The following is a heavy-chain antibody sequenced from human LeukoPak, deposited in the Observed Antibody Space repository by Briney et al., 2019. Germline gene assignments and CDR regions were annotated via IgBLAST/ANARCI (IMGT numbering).Heavy chain of an antibody. CDR1: GYTFTSYV. Sequence: ASVKVSCKASGYTFTSYVMHWVRQAPGQRLEWMGWINAGNGNTKYSQKFQGRVTITRDTSASTAYMELSSLRSEDTAVYYCARDLRGPLVRRYFDYWGQGTLVTVSS. D-gene: IGHD3-22*01. CDR3: ARDLRGPLVRRYFDY. J-gene: IGHJ4*02. CDR2: INAGNGNT. V-gene: IGHV1-3*01.